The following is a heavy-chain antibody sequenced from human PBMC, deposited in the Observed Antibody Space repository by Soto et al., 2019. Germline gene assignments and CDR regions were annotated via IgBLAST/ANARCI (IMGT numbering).Heavy chain of an antibody. D-gene: IGHD2-15*01. CDR2: INHSGST. V-gene: IGHV4-34*01. J-gene: IGHJ6*03. CDR1: GGSFSGYY. CDR3: ARAFDFRYRSGGSCYLSPYNYYYYMDV. Sequence: QVQLQQWGAGLLKPSETLSLTCAVYGGSFSGYYWSWIRQPPGKGLEWIGEINHSGSTNYNPSLKSRVTISVDTSKNQFSLKLSSVTAADTAVYYCARAFDFRYRSGGSCYLSPYNYYYYMDVWGKGATVTVSS.